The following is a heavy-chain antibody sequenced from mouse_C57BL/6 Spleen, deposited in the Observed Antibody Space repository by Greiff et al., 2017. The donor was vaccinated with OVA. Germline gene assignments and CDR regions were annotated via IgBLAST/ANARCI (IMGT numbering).Heavy chain of an antibody. CDR1: GFTFSDYY. Sequence: DVHLVESEGGLVQPGSSMKLSCTASGFTFSDYYMAWVRQVPEKGLEWVANINYDGSSTYYLDSLKSRFIISRDNAKNILYLQMSSLKSEDSATYYCARDYYGPFAYWGQGTLVTVSA. CDR3: ARDYYGPFAY. CDR2: INYDGSST. V-gene: IGHV5-16*01. J-gene: IGHJ3*01. D-gene: IGHD1-1*01.